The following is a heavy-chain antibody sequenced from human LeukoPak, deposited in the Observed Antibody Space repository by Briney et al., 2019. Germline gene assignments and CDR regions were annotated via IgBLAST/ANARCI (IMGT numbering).Heavy chain of an antibody. V-gene: IGHV1-2*02. CDR3: ARDTCDGVTCYNWFDP. CDR1: GYSFNDYY. CDR2: INPNRGGT. D-gene: IGHD4-17*01. Sequence: ASVKVSCKASGYSFNDYYIHWARHAPGQGLELMGWINPNRGGTSYAQKFQGRVTMTRDTSITTAYMELSSLRSDDTAMYYCARDTCDGVTCYNWFDPWGQGTLVTVSS. J-gene: IGHJ5*02.